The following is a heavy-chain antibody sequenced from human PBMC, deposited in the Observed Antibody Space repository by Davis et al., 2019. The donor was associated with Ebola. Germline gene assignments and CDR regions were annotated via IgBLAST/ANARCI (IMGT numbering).Heavy chain of an antibody. CDR3: ARAAVVDLYYFDF. CDR2: IRNKAKSYST. D-gene: IGHD3-22*01. V-gene: IGHV3-72*01. Sequence: PGGSLRLSCAASGFTFSDHYMDWVRQAPGKGLEWVGRIRNKAKSYSTEYAASVKGRFTISRDDSKNSLYLQMNSLKTEDTAVYYCARAAVVDLYYFDFWGQGTLVTVSP. CDR1: GFTFSDHY. J-gene: IGHJ4*02.